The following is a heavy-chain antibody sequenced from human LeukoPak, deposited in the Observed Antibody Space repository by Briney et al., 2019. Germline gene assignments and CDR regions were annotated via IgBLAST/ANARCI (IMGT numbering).Heavy chain of an antibody. CDR3: ARVRGDFWSGYLDY. V-gene: IGHV1-69*13. CDR2: IIPIFGTA. J-gene: IGHJ4*02. D-gene: IGHD3-3*01. Sequence: ASVKVSCKASGGTFSSYAISWVRQAPGQGLEWMGGIIPIFGTANYAQKFQGRVTITADESTSTAYMELSSLRSEDTAVYYCARVRGDFWSGYLDYWGQGTLVTVSS. CDR1: GGTFSSYA.